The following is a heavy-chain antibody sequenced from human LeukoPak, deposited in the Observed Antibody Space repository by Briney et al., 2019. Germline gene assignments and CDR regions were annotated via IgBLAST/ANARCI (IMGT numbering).Heavy chain of an antibody. CDR3: ARGGMVPGDDYFDY. V-gene: IGHV4-34*01. D-gene: IGHD3-10*01. CDR1: GGSFSGYY. Sequence: PSETLSLTCAVYGGSFSGYYWSWIRQPPGKGLEWIGEINHSGSTNYNPSLKSRVTISVDTSKNHFSLKVSSVTAADTAVYYCARGGMVPGDDYFDYWGQGTLVTVSS. J-gene: IGHJ4*02. CDR2: INHSGST.